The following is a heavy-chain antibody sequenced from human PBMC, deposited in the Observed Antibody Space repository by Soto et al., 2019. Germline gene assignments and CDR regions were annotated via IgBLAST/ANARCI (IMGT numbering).Heavy chain of an antibody. CDR1: GFTFSSYG. Sequence: QVQLVESGGGVVQPGRSLRLSCAASGFTFSSYGMHWVRQAPGKVLEGVAVISYDGSNKYYADSVKGRFTISGDNSKNTVYRQMSSLRAKDTAVYYCAKDRGWLAERYYYGMDVWGQGTTVTVSS. J-gene: IGHJ6*02. CDR2: ISYDGSNK. V-gene: IGHV3-30*18. D-gene: IGHD6-19*01. CDR3: AKDRGWLAERYYYGMDV.